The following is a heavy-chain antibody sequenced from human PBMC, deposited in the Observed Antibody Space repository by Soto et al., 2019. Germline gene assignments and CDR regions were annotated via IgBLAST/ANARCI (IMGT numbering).Heavy chain of an antibody. J-gene: IGHJ4*02. CDR1: GFSFSTYW. D-gene: IGHD6-13*01. V-gene: IGHV3-7*04. Sequence: EVQLVESGGGLVQSGGSLRLSCEASGFSFSTYWMNWVRQAPGKGLEWLASIKEDGSERQYVDSVKGRFTISSYNAKNSLYLQMNTQSEEYLAVYYCVSEISAAFALWSQRTLYIISS. CDR2: IKEDGSER. CDR3: VSEISAAFAL.